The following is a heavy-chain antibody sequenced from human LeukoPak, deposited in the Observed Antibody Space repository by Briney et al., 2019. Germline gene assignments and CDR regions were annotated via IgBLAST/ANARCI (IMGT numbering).Heavy chain of an antibody. CDR2: IRSKTYGGTT. J-gene: IGHJ4*02. Sequence: PGGSLRLSCRTSGFTFGDYAMNWVRQAPGKGLEWVGFIRSKTYGGTTDYAAPVKGRFTISRDDSKNTLYLQMNSLKTEDTAVYYCTTDKSPIRDYDSSGSDYWGQGTLVTVSS. V-gene: IGHV3-49*04. CDR1: GFTFGDYA. D-gene: IGHD3-22*01. CDR3: TTDKSPIRDYDSSGSDY.